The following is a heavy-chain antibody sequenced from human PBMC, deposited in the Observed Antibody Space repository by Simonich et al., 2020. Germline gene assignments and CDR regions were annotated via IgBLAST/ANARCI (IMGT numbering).Heavy chain of an antibody. CDR1: GFTVSSNY. V-gene: IGHV3-53*01. J-gene: IGHJ4*02. D-gene: IGHD1-1*01. CDR3: ARWTATGYYFDY. Sequence: EVQLVESGGGLIQPGGSLRLSCAASGFTVSSNYMSWVRQAPGKGLEWVSVIYSGGSTYYADSVKGRFTISRDKSKNTLYLQINSLRAEDTAVYYCARWTATGYYFDYWGQGTLVTVSS. CDR2: IYSGGST.